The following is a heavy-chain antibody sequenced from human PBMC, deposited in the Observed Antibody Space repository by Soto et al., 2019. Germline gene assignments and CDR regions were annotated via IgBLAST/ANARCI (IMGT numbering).Heavy chain of an antibody. V-gene: IGHV3-30-3*01. D-gene: IGHD6-19*01. J-gene: IGHJ4*02. CDR3: AREAVAGNFDY. Sequence: GGSLRLSCAASGFTFSSYAMHWVRQAPGKGLEWVAVISYDGSNKYYADSVKGRFTISRDNSKNTLYLQMNSLRAEDTAVYYCAREAVAGNFDYWGQGTLVTV. CDR2: ISYDGSNK. CDR1: GFTFSSYA.